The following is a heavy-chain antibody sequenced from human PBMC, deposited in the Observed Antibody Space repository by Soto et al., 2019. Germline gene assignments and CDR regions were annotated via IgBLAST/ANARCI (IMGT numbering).Heavy chain of an antibody. J-gene: IGHJ3*02. Sequence: GGSLRLSCAASGFTFSSYGMHWVRQAPGKGLEWVAVISYVGSNKYYADSVKGRFTISRDNSKNTLYLQMNSLRAEDTAGYYCAKSYYDSSGDDAFDIWGQGTMVTVSS. CDR1: GFTFSSYG. CDR3: AKSYYDSSGDDAFDI. V-gene: IGHV3-30*18. D-gene: IGHD3-22*01. CDR2: ISYVGSNK.